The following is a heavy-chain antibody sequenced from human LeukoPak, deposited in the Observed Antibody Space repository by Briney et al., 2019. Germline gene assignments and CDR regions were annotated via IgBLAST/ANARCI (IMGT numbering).Heavy chain of an antibody. J-gene: IGHJ5*02. CDR1: GYILTNNW. V-gene: IGHV5-51*01. Sequence: GESLKISCKISGYILTNNWIGWVRQVPGKGLEWMGLIYPGNSDTRYSPSFQGQVTISADKSISTAYLQWSSLKASDTAMYYCARLTGSPMVRGSGSGFDPWGQGTLVTVSS. CDR3: ARLTGSPMVRGSGSGFDP. D-gene: IGHD3-10*01. CDR2: IYPGNSDT.